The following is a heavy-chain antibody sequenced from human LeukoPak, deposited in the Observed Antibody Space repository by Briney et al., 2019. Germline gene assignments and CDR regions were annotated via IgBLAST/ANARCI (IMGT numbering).Heavy chain of an antibody. CDR2: ISYDGSNK. V-gene: IGHV3-30*04. J-gene: IGHJ6*02. CDR1: GLTFSSYA. CDR3: ARDGGYCSSTSCYFVLNYYYGMDV. Sequence: GRSLRLSCAASGLTFSSYAMHWVRQAPGKGLEWVAVISYDGSNKYYADSVKGRFTISRDNSKNTLYLQMNSLRAEDTAVYYCARDGGYCSSTSCYFVLNYYYGMDVWGQGTTVTVSS. D-gene: IGHD2-2*01.